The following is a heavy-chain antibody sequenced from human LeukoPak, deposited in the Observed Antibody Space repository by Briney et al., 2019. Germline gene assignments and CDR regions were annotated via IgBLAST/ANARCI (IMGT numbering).Heavy chain of an antibody. D-gene: IGHD7-27*01. V-gene: IGHV1-2*02. CDR2: INPNSGGT. CDR1: GYTFTGYY. CDR3: AREVVELGALDY. Sequence: GASVKVSCKASGYTFTGYYMHWVRQAPGQGLEWMGWINPNSGGTNYAQKFQGRVTMTRDTSISTAYMELSRLRSDDTAVYYCAREVVELGALDYWRQGTLVTVSS. J-gene: IGHJ4*02.